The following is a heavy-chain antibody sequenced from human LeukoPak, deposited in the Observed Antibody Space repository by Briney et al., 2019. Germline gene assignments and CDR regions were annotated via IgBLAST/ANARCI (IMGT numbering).Heavy chain of an antibody. D-gene: IGHD4-17*01. V-gene: IGHV1-18*01. J-gene: IGHJ5*02. Sequence: ASVKVSCKVSGYTLTELSMHWVRQAPGQGLEWMGWISAHNGNTNYAQKFQGRVTMTTDTSTSTVYMELRSLRSDDTAVYYCARVLFGDYGDAWGQGTLVTVSS. CDR2: ISAHNGNT. CDR3: ARVLFGDYGDA. CDR1: GYTLTELS.